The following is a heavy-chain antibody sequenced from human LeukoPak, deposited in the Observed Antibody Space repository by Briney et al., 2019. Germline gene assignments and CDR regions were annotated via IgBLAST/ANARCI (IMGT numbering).Heavy chain of an antibody. CDR1: GFTLSNYN. D-gene: IGHD6-19*01. CDR2: ISGSSSYL. J-gene: IGHJ4*02. Sequence: PGGSLRLSCAASGFTLSNYNMNWVRQAPGKGLEWVSSISGSSSYLFFADSAKGRFTISRDNTKNSLYLQMNSLRVDDTAVYYCARDAVTGYSSGWYKPFPFDYWGQGSLVTVSS. V-gene: IGHV3-21*01. CDR3: ARDAVTGYSSGWYKPFPFDY.